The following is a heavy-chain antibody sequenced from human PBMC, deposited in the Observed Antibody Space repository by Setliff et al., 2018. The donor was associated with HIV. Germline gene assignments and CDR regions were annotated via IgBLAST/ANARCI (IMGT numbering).Heavy chain of an antibody. D-gene: IGHD1-26*01. CDR2: ISSSSSYT. J-gene: IGHJ3*02. Sequence: LRLSCAASGFTFSSYSMNWVRQAPGKGLERVSSISSSSSYTYYADSVKGRFTISRDNARNSLYLQMNSLRAEDTAVYYCARDRPRGGGSLDAFDIWGQGTMVTVSS. CDR3: ARDRPRGGGSLDAFDI. CDR1: GFTFSSYS. V-gene: IGHV3-21*01.